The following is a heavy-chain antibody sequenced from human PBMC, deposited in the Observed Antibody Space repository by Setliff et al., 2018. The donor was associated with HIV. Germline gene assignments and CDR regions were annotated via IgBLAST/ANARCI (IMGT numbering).Heavy chain of an antibody. V-gene: IGHV4-34*01. CDR2: IDDSGSI. J-gene: IGHJ3*02. CDR1: TESLTRYD. D-gene: IGHD2-21*02. CDR3: ARGQGCGGGCHYAFEM. Sequence: LSLTCAVYTESLTRYDWAWIRQSPEKGLEWIGEIDDSGSIIYNPSLQGRVTMSVDTSKNQFSLNLNSVTAADTAVYYCARGQGCGGGCHYAFEMWGQGTMVTVSS.